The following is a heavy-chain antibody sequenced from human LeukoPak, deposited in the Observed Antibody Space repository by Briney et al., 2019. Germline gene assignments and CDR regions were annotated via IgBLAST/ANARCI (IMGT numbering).Heavy chain of an antibody. CDR1: GYTFTGYY. Sequence: ASVKVSCKASGYTFTGYYMHWVRQAPGQGLEWMGWINPNSGGTNYAQKFQGRVTMTRDTSISTAYMELSRLRSDDTAVYYCARVSAPEWLLSYYYYMDVWGKGTTVTVSS. J-gene: IGHJ6*03. V-gene: IGHV1-2*02. D-gene: IGHD3-3*01. CDR3: ARVSAPEWLLSYYYYMDV. CDR2: INPNSGGT.